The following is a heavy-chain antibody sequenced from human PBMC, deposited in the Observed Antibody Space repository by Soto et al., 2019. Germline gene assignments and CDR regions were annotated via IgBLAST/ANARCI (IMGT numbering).Heavy chain of an antibody. CDR1: GLTVRSNY. CDR2: IYSDGKT. J-gene: IGHJ4*02. CDR3: ASRENWRCDY. Sequence: GGSLRLSCTASGLTVRSNYMNWVCQAPGKGLEWVSVIYSDGKTYYAESVKGRFIISRDNSENTLFLQMNSLRADDTAVYYCASRENWRCDYWGQGT. D-gene: IGHD1-1*01. V-gene: IGHV3-66*01.